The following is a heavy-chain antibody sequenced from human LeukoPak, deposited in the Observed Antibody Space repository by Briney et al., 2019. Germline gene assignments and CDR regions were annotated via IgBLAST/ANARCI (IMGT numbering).Heavy chain of an antibody. Sequence: ASVKVSCKASGYKFTDDYMHWVRQAPGQGLEFMGWINPDSGFTNYAQKFKGRVTMTRDTSISTAYLEVRSLTSGDTAVYYCAPTAEAYTSWWKVWGQGTLVTVSS. CDR3: APTAEAYTSWWKV. D-gene: IGHD3-16*01. CDR1: GYKFTDDY. J-gene: IGHJ4*02. CDR2: INPDSGFT. V-gene: IGHV1-2*02.